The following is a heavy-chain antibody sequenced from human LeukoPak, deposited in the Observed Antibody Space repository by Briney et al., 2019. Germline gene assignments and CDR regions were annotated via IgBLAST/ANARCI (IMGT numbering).Heavy chain of an antibody. D-gene: IGHD3-22*01. CDR2: ISPNSGGT. CDR3: AREVYYDSY. J-gene: IGHJ4*02. Sequence: ASVKVSCKSSGFTFSGYYMHWVRQAPGQGLEWMAWISPNSGGTNYVQKFQGRVTMTRDTSISTAYMELSRLRSDDTAVYYCAREVYYDSYWGQGTLVTVSS. CDR1: GFTFSGYY. V-gene: IGHV1-2*02.